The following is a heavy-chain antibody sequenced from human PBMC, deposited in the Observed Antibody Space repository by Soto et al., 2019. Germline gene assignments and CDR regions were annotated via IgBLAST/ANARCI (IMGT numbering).Heavy chain of an antibody. J-gene: IGHJ4*02. D-gene: IGHD5-12*01. Sequence: WASVKVSCKASGYTFTGYYMHWVRQAPGQGLEWMGWINPNSGGTNYAQKFQGWVTMTRDTSISTAYMELSRLRSDDTAVYYCASALRGYSGYALDYWGQGTLVTVSS. V-gene: IGHV1-2*04. CDR3: ASALRGYSGYALDY. CDR1: GYTFTGYY. CDR2: INPNSGGT.